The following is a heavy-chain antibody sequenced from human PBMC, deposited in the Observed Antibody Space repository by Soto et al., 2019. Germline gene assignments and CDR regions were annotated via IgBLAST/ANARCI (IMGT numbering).Heavy chain of an antibody. CDR1: GYPFTSYD. CDR3: ARGIDFLGSGSYYNEGPYYYYGMDV. D-gene: IGHD3-10*01. CDR2: MNPNSGNT. J-gene: IGHJ6*02. V-gene: IGHV1-8*01. Sequence: GASVKVSCKASGYPFTSYDINWVRQATGQGLEWVGWMNPNSGNTGYAQKFQGRVTMTRNTSMTTAYMELGSLRSEDTAVYYCARGIDFLGSGSYYNEGPYYYYGMDVWGQGTTVTVSS.